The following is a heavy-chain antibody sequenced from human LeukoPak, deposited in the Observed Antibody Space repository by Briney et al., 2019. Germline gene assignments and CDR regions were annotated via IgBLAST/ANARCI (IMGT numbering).Heavy chain of an antibody. CDR1: GGSISSYY. Sequence: SETLSLTCTVSGGSISSYYWSWIRQPPGKGLEWIGYIYYSGSTNYNPSLKSRVTISVDTSRNQPSLKLSSVTAADTAVYYCARGGGYYDFWSGYYVGVFDYWGQGTLVTVSS. CDR3: ARGGGYYDFWSGYYVGVFDY. D-gene: IGHD3-3*01. J-gene: IGHJ4*02. CDR2: IYYSGST. V-gene: IGHV4-59*01.